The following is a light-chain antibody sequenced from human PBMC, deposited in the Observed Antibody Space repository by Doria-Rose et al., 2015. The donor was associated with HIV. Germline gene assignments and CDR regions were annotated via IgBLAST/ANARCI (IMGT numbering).Light chain of an antibody. CDR3: HQYGTSWT. CDR1: QSFSSTY. CDR2: DGS. V-gene: IGKV3-20*01. Sequence: TQSPGTLSLSPGERATLSCSASQSFSSTYLAWYQQKPGQAPSLFIYDGSTRATGIPDRFSASGSRTDFTLTINRLEPEDFALYYCHQYGTSWTFGQGTKVEI. J-gene: IGKJ1*01.